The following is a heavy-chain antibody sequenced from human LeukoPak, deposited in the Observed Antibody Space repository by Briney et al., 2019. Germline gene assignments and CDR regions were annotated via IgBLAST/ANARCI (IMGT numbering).Heavy chain of an antibody. CDR3: AREDGETKSFDY. V-gene: IGHV3-21*01. J-gene: IGHJ4*02. CDR2: ISSSSSYI. D-gene: IGHD3-10*01. Sequence: KPGGSLRLSCAASGFTFSSYSMNWVRQAPGKGLEWVSSISSSSSYIYYADSVKGRFTISRDNAKNSLYLQMNSLRAEDTAMYYCAREDGETKSFDYWGQGTLVTVSS. CDR1: GFTFSSYS.